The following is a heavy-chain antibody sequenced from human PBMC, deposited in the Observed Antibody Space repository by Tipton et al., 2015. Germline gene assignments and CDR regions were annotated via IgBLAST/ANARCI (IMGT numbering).Heavy chain of an antibody. J-gene: IGHJ4*02. CDR2: IYYSGST. CDR1: DGSFSGYH. Sequence: GLVKPSETLSLTCAVYDGSFSGYHWSWIRQSPGKGLEWIGYIYYSGSTNYNPFLKSRVTISADTSNSQFSLKLSSVTAADTAVYYCARAGYCSRGSCRFNYFDYWGQGTLVTVSS. D-gene: IGHD2-15*01. V-gene: IGHV4-59*01. CDR3: ARAGYCSRGSCRFNYFDY.